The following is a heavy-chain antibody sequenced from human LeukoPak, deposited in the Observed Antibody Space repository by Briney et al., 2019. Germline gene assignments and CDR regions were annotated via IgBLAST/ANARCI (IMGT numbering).Heavy chain of an antibody. V-gene: IGHV3-11*01. J-gene: IGHJ4*02. D-gene: IGHD3-10*01. CDR2: ISTSGTSK. CDR1: GFIFSDYY. Sequence: GGSLRLSCAASGFIFSDYYMSWVRQAPGKGLQWISYISTSGTSKYYADSVKGRFTISRDNAKNSPYLQMSGLRPEDTAVYYCARGYGHFDYWGQGTLVTVSS. CDR3: ARGYGHFDY.